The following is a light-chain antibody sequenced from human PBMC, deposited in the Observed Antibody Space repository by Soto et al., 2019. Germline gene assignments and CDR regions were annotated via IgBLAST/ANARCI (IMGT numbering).Light chain of an antibody. V-gene: IGLV1-47*01. J-gene: IGLJ3*02. CDR3: AAWDDSLSRVV. CDR2: RNN. Sequence: QAVVTQPPSVSGAPGQRVTISCTGTSSNIGAGCDVHWYQQLPGTAPKLLIFRNNQRPSGVPDRFSGSKSDTSASLAISGLRSEDEADYFCAAWDDSLSRVVFGGGTKLTVL. CDR1: SSNIGAGCD.